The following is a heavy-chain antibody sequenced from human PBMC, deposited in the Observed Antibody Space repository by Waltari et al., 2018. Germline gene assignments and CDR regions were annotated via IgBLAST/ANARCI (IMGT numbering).Heavy chain of an antibody. J-gene: IGHJ4*02. D-gene: IGHD1-7*01. V-gene: IGHV4-59*01. CDR2: IYFSGST. CDR1: GGSLSGYY. Sequence: QVQLQESGPGLVKPSETLSPTCTVSGGSLSGYYWTWIRQPPGKGLEWIGYIYFSGSTNYNPSLKSRLTMSVDTSKNQFSLKLTSVTAADTAVYYCARRSGNYGQDFDYWGQGILVTVSS. CDR3: ARRSGNYGQDFDY.